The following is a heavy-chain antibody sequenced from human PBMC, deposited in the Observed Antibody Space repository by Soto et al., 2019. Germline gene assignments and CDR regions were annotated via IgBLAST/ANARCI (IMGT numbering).Heavy chain of an antibody. D-gene: IGHD3-10*01. V-gene: IGHV4-34*01. Sequence: SETLSITCAVYGWSFSGYQWSWIRQTPGKGLEWIGEINDSGNINFNPSLKSRVTILLDTPKKQISLKLSSVTAADSAVYYCARGLILWFGDLSRRGGYYYYMDVWGKGTTVTVSS. J-gene: IGHJ6*03. CDR2: INDSGNI. CDR1: GWSFSGYQ. CDR3: ARGLILWFGDLSRRGGYYYYMDV.